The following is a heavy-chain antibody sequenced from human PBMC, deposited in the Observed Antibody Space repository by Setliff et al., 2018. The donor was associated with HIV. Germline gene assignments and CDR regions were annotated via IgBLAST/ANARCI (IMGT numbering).Heavy chain of an antibody. V-gene: IGHV7-4-1*02. CDR2: INTDSGTP. Sequence: GASVKVSCKASADTFTNCLINWVRQAPGQGLEWMGWINTDSGTPTYAQAFTGRFVFSLDTSVSTAFLQMNSLRAEDTAVYYCAKDPTTGAVAVYYFDYWGQGTLVTVSS. J-gene: IGHJ4*02. CDR1: ADTFTNCL. D-gene: IGHD6-19*01. CDR3: AKDPTTGAVAVYYFDY.